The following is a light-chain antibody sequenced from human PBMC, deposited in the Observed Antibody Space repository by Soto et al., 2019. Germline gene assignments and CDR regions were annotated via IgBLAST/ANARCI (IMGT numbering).Light chain of an antibody. CDR3: QQYNNWPRT. V-gene: IGKV3-11*01. CDR2: DAS. J-gene: IGKJ1*01. Sequence: EIVLTQSPDTLSLSPGAGAALSCRASQSVSSYLAWYQQKPGQAPRLLIYDASNRATGIPARFSGSGSGTDFTLTISSLEPEDFAVYYCQQYNNWPRTFGQGTKVDI. CDR1: QSVSSY.